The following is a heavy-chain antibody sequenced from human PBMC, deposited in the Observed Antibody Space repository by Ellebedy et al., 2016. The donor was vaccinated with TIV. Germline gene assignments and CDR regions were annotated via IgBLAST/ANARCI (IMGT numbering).Heavy chain of an antibody. Sequence: MPSETLSLTCTVSGGSISSYYWSWIRQPPGKGLEWIGYIYYSGSTNYNPSLKSRVTISVDTSKNQLSLKLSSVTAADTAVYYCARGGYRSFDYWGQGTLVTVSS. J-gene: IGHJ4*02. D-gene: IGHD5-18*01. V-gene: IGHV4-59*08. CDR2: IYYSGST. CDR3: ARGGYRSFDY. CDR1: GGSISSYY.